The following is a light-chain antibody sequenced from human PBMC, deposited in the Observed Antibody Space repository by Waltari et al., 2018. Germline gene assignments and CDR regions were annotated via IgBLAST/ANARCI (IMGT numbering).Light chain of an antibody. CDR2: GTS. CDR3: QQSYSFPLT. CDR1: PSISSY. V-gene: IGKV1-39*01. Sequence: DIQMTQSPSSMSASVGDSVTITCRASPSISSYLNWYQQKPGKAPNLLIYGTSSLQSGVPSRFSGSGSGTDFTLTISSLQPEDFASYYCQQSYSFPLTFGGGTKVEI. J-gene: IGKJ4*01.